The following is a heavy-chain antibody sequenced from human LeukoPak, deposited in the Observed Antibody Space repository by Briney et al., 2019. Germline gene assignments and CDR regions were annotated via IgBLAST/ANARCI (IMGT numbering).Heavy chain of an antibody. D-gene: IGHD4-17*01. CDR3: AGASTTYPHFDY. V-gene: IGHV3-23*01. CDR2: ISGSGGST. Sequence: GGSLRLSCAASGFTFSSYAMSWVRQAPGKGLEWVSAISGSGGSTYYADSVKGRFTISRDNSKNTLYLQMNSLSAEDTAVYYCAGASTTYPHFDYWGQGTLVTVSS. J-gene: IGHJ4*02. CDR1: GFTFSSYA.